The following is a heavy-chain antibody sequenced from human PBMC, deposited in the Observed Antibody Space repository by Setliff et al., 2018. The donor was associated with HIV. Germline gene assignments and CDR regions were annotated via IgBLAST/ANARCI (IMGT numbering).Heavy chain of an antibody. CDR3: ARDPDSYSSSWYFLSY. V-gene: IGHV3-48*01. D-gene: IGHD6-13*01. CDR1: GFTFSSYS. Sequence: GGSLRLSCAASGFTFSSYSMSWVRQAPGKGLEWVSYISSSSSTLYYADSVKGRFTISRDNAKNSLYLQMNSLRAEDTAVYYCARDPDSYSSSWYFLSYWGQGTLVTVSS. CDR2: ISSSSSTL. J-gene: IGHJ4*02.